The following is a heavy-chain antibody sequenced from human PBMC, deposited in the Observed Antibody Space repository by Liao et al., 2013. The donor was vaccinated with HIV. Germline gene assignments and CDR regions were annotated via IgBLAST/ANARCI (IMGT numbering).Heavy chain of an antibody. Sequence: QLQLRESGPGLVKPSETLSLTCTVSGGSISSPPYYWGWIRQPPGGGLEWIGSIYSSGGTYYNPSLKSRVTISLDMSKKQFSLKLNSVTAADTAIYFCARAGYDSWSGYHFDYWGQGTLVSVSS. D-gene: IGHD3-3*01. J-gene: IGHJ4*02. CDR2: IYSSGGT. V-gene: IGHV4-39*07. CDR1: GGSISSPPYY. CDR3: ARAGYDSWSGYHFDY.